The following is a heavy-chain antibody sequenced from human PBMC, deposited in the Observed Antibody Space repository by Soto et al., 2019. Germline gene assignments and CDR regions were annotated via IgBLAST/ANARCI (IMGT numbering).Heavy chain of an antibody. V-gene: IGHV4-31*03. Sequence: SETLSLTCTVSGGSISSGGYYWSWIRQHPGKGLEWIGYIYYSGSTYYNPSLKSRVTISVDTSKNQFSLKLSSVTAADTAVYYCARVVCTNGVCYHYDYWGQGTLVTVSS. D-gene: IGHD2-8*01. CDR3: ARVVCTNGVCYHYDY. J-gene: IGHJ4*02. CDR1: GGSISSGGYY. CDR2: IYYSGST.